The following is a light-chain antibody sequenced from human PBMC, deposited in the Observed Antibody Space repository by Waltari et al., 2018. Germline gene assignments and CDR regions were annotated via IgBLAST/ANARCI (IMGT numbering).Light chain of an antibody. J-gene: IGLJ2*01. Sequence: QSALTQPRSVSGSPGQAVTISCHGTSSDVGGYNYVSWYKQHQGKAPKLMIYDVSKRPSGVPERFSGSKSGNTASLTISGLQAEDEADYYCCSYAGSYTLVFGGGTKLTVL. V-gene: IGLV2-11*01. CDR2: DVS. CDR1: SSDVGGYNY. CDR3: CSYAGSYTLV.